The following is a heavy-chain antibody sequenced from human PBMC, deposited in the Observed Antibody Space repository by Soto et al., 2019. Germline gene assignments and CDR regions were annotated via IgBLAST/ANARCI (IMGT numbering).Heavy chain of an antibody. CDR3: ARADCSSTSCYGRYYYYYGMDV. J-gene: IGHJ6*02. D-gene: IGHD2-2*01. CDR2: NIPIFGTA. Sequence: SVKVSCKASGGTFSSYAISWVRQAPGQGLEWMGGNIPIFGTANYAQKFQGRVTITADESTSTAYMELSSLRSEDTAVYYCARADCSSTSCYGRYYYYYGMDVWGQGTTVTVSS. CDR1: GGTFSSYA. V-gene: IGHV1-69*13.